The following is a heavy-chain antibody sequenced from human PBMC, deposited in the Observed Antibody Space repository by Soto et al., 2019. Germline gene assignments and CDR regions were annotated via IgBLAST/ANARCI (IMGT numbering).Heavy chain of an antibody. CDR3: ARMFHKVRGVIIMFADY. Sequence: QVTLKESGPVLVQPTETLTLTCTVSGFSLSNARMGVSWIRQPPVKALEWLAHICSNDDQSYSPSLNSRLIISKDTSQSQVVLTMTTMDPVDTATYYCARMFHKVRGVIIMFADYWGQVTLVTVSS. V-gene: IGHV2-26*01. D-gene: IGHD3-10*01. CDR1: GFSLSNARMG. CDR2: ICSNDDQ. J-gene: IGHJ4*02.